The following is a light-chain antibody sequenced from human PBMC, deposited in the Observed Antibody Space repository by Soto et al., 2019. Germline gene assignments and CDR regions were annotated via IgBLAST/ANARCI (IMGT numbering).Light chain of an antibody. CDR2: AAS. Sequence: DIQLTQSPSFLSASVGDRVTITCRASQGIYNFLAWFQPKXGKVPTXXIYAASTLRSGVPPRFSGSGSGTEFTLAISSLQPEDSETDYCLQDINYTWTFGQGTKVDIK. CDR3: LQDINYTWT. J-gene: IGKJ1*01. V-gene: IGKV1-27*01. CDR1: QGIYNF.